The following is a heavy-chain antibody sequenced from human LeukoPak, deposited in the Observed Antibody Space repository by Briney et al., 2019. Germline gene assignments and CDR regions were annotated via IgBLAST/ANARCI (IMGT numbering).Heavy chain of an antibody. V-gene: IGHV4-39*01. CDR1: GGSISSSSYY. Sequence: SETLSLTCTVSGGSISSSSYYWGWIRQPPGKALEWLGSIYYSGSTYCNPSLKSRVTISVDTSKNQFSLKLSSVTAADTAVYYCARHRDYYDSSAWGYWGGGTLVTVSS. J-gene: IGHJ4*02. D-gene: IGHD3-22*01. CDR2: IYYSGST. CDR3: ARHRDYYDSSAWGY.